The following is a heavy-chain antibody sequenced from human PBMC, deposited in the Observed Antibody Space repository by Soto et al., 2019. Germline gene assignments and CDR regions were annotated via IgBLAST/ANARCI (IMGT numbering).Heavy chain of an antibody. D-gene: IGHD4-17*01. Sequence: QVQLQESGPGMVKPSQTLSLTCTVSDGSISSGGYYWSWIRQHPGKGLEWIGYIYYSGSTYYNPSLKSRVTISVDTSKNQFSLKLSSVTAADTAVNYCARAGMTTVTMYYFDYWGQGTLVTVSS. V-gene: IGHV4-31*03. J-gene: IGHJ4*02. CDR1: DGSISSGGYY. CDR2: IYYSGST. CDR3: ARAGMTTVTMYYFDY.